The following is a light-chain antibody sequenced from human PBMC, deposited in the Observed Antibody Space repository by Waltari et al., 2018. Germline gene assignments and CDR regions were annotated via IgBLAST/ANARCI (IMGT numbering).Light chain of an antibody. CDR1: QSVSSY. CDR3: QQRSNWPPLT. Sequence: EIVLTQSPATLSLSPGERATLSCRASQSVSSYLAWYQQKPGQAPRLLIYDASNRATGITAMFSGSGSGTDFTLTISSLEPEDFAVYYCQQRSNWPPLTFGPGTKVDIK. V-gene: IGKV3-11*01. J-gene: IGKJ3*01. CDR2: DAS.